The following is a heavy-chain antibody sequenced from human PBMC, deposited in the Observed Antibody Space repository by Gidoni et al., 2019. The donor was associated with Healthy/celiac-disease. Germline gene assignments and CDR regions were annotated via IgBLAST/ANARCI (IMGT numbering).Heavy chain of an antibody. D-gene: IGHD2-8*02. CDR1: GFTFSSYG. Sequence: QVQLVESGGGVVQPGRSLRLSCAASGFTFSSYGMHWVRQAPGKGLGWVAVIWYDGSNKYYADSGKGRFTISRDNSKNTLYLQMNSLRAEDTAVYYCARGTGGVCYDYWGQGTLVTVSS. CDR2: IWYDGSNK. V-gene: IGHV3-33*01. CDR3: ARGTGGVCYDY. J-gene: IGHJ4*02.